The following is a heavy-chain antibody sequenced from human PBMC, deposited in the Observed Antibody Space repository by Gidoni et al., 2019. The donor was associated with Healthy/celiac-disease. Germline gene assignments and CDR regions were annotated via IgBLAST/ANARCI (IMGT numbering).Heavy chain of an antibody. Sequence: QVQLPESCPGLVKPSETLSLTCTVSGGPISSYYWSWIRQPPGKGLEWIGYIYYSGSTNYNPALKSRVTISVDTSKNQFSLKLSSVTAADTAVYYCASSIAAAGDLYYWGQGTLVTVSS. V-gene: IGHV4-59*01. D-gene: IGHD6-13*01. CDR2: IYYSGST. CDR1: GGPISSYY. J-gene: IGHJ4*02. CDR3: ASSIAAAGDLYY.